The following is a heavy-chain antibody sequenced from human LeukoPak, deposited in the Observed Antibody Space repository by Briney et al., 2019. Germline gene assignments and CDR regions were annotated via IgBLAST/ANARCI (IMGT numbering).Heavy chain of an antibody. D-gene: IGHD1-7*01. CDR1: GFTFSTLV. V-gene: IGHV3-23*01. CDR3: AKGRLRELNDC. J-gene: IGHJ4*02. CDR2: IGESGGNT. Sequence: GGSLRLSCAASGFTFSTLVITWVRQGPGKGLEWVSSIGESGGNTYYADSVKGRFTISRDNSKNTLYLQMNSLRDEDTVVYYCAKGRLRELNDCWGQGTLVTVSS.